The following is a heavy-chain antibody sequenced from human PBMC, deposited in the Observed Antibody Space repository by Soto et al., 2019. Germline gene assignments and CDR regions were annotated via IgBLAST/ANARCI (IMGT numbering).Heavy chain of an antibody. CDR2: ISGSGGST. V-gene: IGHV3-23*01. Sequence: PGGSQRLSCAASEITFSSDAMSWVRQAPGKGLEWVSAISGSGGSTYYADSVKGRFAISRDNSKNTLYLQMNSLRAEDTAVYYCAKGEGWYLAFDIWGQGTMVTVSS. D-gene: IGHD6-19*01. CDR1: EITFSSDA. CDR3: AKGEGWYLAFDI. J-gene: IGHJ3*02.